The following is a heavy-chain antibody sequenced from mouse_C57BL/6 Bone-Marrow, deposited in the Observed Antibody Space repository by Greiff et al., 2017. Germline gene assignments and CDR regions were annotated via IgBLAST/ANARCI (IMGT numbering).Heavy chain of an antibody. Sequence: VQLQQPGAELVRPGTSVKLSCKASGYTFTSYWMHWVKQRPGQGLEWIGVIDPSDSYTNYNQKFKGKATLTVDTSSSTAYMQLSSLTSEDSAVYYCARGGYTSLMYYWGQGTSVTVSS. CDR3: ARGGYTSLMYY. CDR1: GYTFTSYW. CDR2: IDPSDSYT. J-gene: IGHJ4*01. V-gene: IGHV1-59*01. D-gene: IGHD2-2*01.